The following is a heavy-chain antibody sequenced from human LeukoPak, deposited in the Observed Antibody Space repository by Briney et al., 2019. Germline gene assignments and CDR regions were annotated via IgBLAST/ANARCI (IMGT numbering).Heavy chain of an antibody. CDR3: ARPLGYSSGGRCYSPEYFQH. D-gene: IGHD2-15*01. V-gene: IGHV3-21*01. Sequence: GGSLRLSCAASGFTFSIYSMSGVRQAPGEGLEWVSSINSSSYIYYADSVKGRFTISRDIPKNSLYLQMNSLRAEDTAVYYCARPLGYSSGGRCYSPEYFQHWGQGTLVTVS. CDR1: GFTFSIYS. J-gene: IGHJ1*01. CDR2: INSSSYI.